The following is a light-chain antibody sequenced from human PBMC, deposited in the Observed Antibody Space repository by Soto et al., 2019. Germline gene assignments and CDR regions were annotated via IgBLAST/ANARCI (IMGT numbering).Light chain of an antibody. V-gene: IGKV1-5*01. CDR2: DAS. Sequence: PSTLSASVGDRVTITCRASQSISSWLAWYQQKPGKAPKLLIYDASSLESGVPSRFSGSRSGTEFTLTISSLQPDDYATYYCQQYNSYSPLTFGGGTKVDIK. CDR1: QSISSW. J-gene: IGKJ4*01. CDR3: QQYNSYSPLT.